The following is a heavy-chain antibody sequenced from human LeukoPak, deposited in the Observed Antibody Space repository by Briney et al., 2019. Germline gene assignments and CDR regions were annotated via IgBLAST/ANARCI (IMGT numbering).Heavy chain of an antibody. Sequence: GGSQRLSCAASGFTFSSYAMSWVRQAPGKGLEWVSAISGSGGSTYYAGSVKGRFTISRDNSKNTLYLQMNSLRAEDTAVYYRAKLASPYSSGWYIDYWGQGTLVTVSS. V-gene: IGHV3-23*01. CDR3: AKLASPYSSGWYIDY. D-gene: IGHD6-19*01. J-gene: IGHJ4*02. CDR1: GFTFSSYA. CDR2: ISGSGGST.